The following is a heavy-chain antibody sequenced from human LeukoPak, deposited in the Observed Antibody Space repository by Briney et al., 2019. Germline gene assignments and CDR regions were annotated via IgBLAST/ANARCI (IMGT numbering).Heavy chain of an antibody. Sequence: GGSLRLSCTVSGFTVSSNSMSWVRQAPGKGLEWVSFIYSDNTHYSDSVKGRFTISRDNSKNTLYLQMNSLRAEDTAVYYCARRAGAYPHPYDYWGQGTLVAVSS. CDR1: GFTVSSNS. D-gene: IGHD3-16*01. CDR2: IYSDNT. J-gene: IGHJ4*02. V-gene: IGHV3-53*01. CDR3: ARRAGAYPHPYDY.